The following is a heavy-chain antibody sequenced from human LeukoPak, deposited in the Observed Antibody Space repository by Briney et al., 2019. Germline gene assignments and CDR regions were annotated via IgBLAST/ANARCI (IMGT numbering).Heavy chain of an antibody. CDR3: ARSYSSGWYVHY. CDR1: GFTVSSNY. J-gene: IGHJ4*02. Sequence: VGSLRLSCAASGFTVSSNYMSWVRQAPGKGLEWVSVIYSGGSTYYADSVKGRFTISRDNSKNTLYLQMNSLRAEDTAVYYCARSYSSGWYVHYWGQGTLVTVSS. D-gene: IGHD6-19*01. CDR2: IYSGGST. V-gene: IGHV3-53*01.